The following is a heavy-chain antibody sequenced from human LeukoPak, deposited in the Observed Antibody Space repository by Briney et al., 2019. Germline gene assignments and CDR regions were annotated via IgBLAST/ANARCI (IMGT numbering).Heavy chain of an antibody. CDR2: IYHSGST. J-gene: IGHJ5*02. Sequence: SQTLSLTCAVSGGSISSGGYSWSWIRQPPGKGLEWIGHIYHSGSTYYNPSLKSRVTISVDRSKNQFSLKLSSVTAADTAVYYCARGRGRYDFWSGYIPWGQGTLVTVSS. V-gene: IGHV4-30-2*01. CDR3: ARGRGRYDFWSGYIP. D-gene: IGHD3-3*01. CDR1: GGSISSGGYS.